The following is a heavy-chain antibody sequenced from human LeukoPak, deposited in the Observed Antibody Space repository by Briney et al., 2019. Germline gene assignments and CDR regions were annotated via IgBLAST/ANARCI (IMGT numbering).Heavy chain of an antibody. CDR1: GFTFRSYG. Sequence: GGSLRLSCAASGFTFRSYGMHWVRQAPGKGLEWVAFIRYHGRNKYYADSVKGRFTISRDNSKNTLYLQMNSLRPEDMAIYYCAKNPEYSNGWAFDYWGQGTLVTVSS. V-gene: IGHV3-30*02. D-gene: IGHD6-19*01. J-gene: IGHJ4*02. CDR2: IRYHGRNK. CDR3: AKNPEYSNGWAFDY.